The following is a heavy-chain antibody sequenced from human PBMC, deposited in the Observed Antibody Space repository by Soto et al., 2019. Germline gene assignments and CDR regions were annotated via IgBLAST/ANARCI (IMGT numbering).Heavy chain of an antibody. CDR3: AKEGEYDWAYCDY. V-gene: IGHV3-23*01. CDR1: GFTFSSYA. CDR2: ISGSGGST. D-gene: IGHD3-16*01. Sequence: EVQLLESGGGLVQPGGSLRLSCAASGFTFSSYAMSWVRQAPGKGLEWVSAISGSGGSTYYADYVKGRFTISRDNSKNTLYMQMHSLRAEDTAVYYCAKEGEYDWAYCDYWGQGTLVTVSS. J-gene: IGHJ4*02.